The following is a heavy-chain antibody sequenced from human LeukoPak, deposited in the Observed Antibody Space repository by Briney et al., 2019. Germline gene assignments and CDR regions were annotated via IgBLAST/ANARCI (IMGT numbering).Heavy chain of an antibody. CDR3: ARDTGYSSGWSVPYYYYYMDV. CDR2: IQYTGST. CDR1: GGSISSRSYY. Sequence: SETLSLTCTVSGGSISSRSYYWVWIRQPPGKGLEWIGSIQYTGSTFYDPSLKSRVTIFVDTSKNQFSLKLSSVTAADTAVYYCARDTGYSSGWSVPYYYYYMDVWGKGTTVTVSS. D-gene: IGHD6-19*01. V-gene: IGHV4-39*07. J-gene: IGHJ6*03.